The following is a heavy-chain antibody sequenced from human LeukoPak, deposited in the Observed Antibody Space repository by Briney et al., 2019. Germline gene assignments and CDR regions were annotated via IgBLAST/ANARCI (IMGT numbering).Heavy chain of an antibody. CDR1: GYTFTDCY. Sequence: ASVKDSCQASGYTFTDCYIYGVRLPRAQGLAWMGCINPNSGGTNYVQKFQGWVTLTRDTSISTAYMELSGLTTDDTAVYYCARANFLHCSSTSCLFDYWGQGTLVTVSS. V-gene: IGHV1-2*04. CDR2: INPNSGGT. CDR3: ARANFLHCSSTSCLFDY. J-gene: IGHJ4*02. D-gene: IGHD2-2*01.